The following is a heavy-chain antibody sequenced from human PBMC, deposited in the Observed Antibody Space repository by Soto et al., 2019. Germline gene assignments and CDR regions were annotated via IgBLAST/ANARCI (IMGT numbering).Heavy chain of an antibody. J-gene: IGHJ4*02. CDR3: ASSYGSGYRAFDY. V-gene: IGHV1-69*02. D-gene: IGHD3-10*01. CDR2: VNPILSMS. CDR1: GDTFNFYS. Sequence: QVQLVQSGAEVKRPGSSVKVSCKASGDTFNFYSINWVRQAPGVGLEWVGRVNPILSMSNYAQRFQGRVTVTTEXXTSTACMDLRRLRPEDTAIYYCASSYGSGYRAFDYWGQGALVTVSS.